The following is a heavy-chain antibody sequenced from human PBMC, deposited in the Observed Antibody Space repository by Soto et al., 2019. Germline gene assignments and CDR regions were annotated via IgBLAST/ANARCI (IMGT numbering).Heavy chain of an antibody. CDR3: AREGVRTYYDFWSGYPNWFDP. V-gene: IGHV1-8*02. J-gene: IGHJ5*02. CDR2: MNPNSGNT. CDR1: GYTFTGYY. Sequence: ASVKVSCKASGYTFTGYYMHWVRQAPGQGLEWMGWMNPNSGNTGYAQKFQGRVTMTRNTSISTAYMELSSLRSEDTAVYYCAREGVRTYYDFWSGYPNWFDPWGQGTLVTVSS. D-gene: IGHD3-3*01.